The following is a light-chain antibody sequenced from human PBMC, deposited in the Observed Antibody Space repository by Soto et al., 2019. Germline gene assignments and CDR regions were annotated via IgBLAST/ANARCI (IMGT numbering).Light chain of an antibody. CDR3: CSYAGSYTYV. V-gene: IGLV2-11*01. Sequence: QSALTQPRSVSGSPGQSVTISCSGTNSDVGTFSFVSWYQQYPDKCPKLIIYDVTERPSRVPDRFSGSKSGTTASLTISGLQAEDEAEDYCCSYAGSYTYVFGSGTKLTVL. CDR1: NSDVGTFSF. J-gene: IGLJ1*01. CDR2: DVT.